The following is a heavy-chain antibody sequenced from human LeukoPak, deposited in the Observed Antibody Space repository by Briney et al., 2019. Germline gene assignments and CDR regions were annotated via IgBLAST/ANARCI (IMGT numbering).Heavy chain of an antibody. CDR3: AGGGSNDQLNWFDP. CDR1: GGSFSGYY. J-gene: IGHJ5*02. Sequence: SETLSLTCAVYGGSFSGYYWSWIRQPPGKGLEWIGEINHSGSTNYNPSLKSRVTISVDTSKNQFSLKLSSVTAADTAVYYCAGGGSNDQLNWFDPWGQGTLVTVSS. V-gene: IGHV4-34*01. CDR2: INHSGST. D-gene: IGHD6-13*01.